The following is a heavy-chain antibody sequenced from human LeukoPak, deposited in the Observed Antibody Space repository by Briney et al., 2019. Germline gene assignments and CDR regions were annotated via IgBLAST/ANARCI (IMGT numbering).Heavy chain of an antibody. D-gene: IGHD3-22*01. CDR2: INPNSGGT. CDR3: ARDQNDSNWFDP. V-gene: IGHV1-2*02. Sequence: ASVKVSCKASGYTFTGYYMHWVRQAPGQGLEWMGWINPNSGGTNYAQKFQGRVTMTRDTSISTAYMELSRLRSDDTAVYYCARDQNDSNWFDPWGQGTLVTVSS. CDR1: GYTFTGYY. J-gene: IGHJ5*02.